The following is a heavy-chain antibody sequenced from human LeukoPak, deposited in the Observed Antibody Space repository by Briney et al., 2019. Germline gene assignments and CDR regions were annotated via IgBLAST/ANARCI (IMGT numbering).Heavy chain of an antibody. CDR1: VGSFSGYY. V-gene: IGHV4-34*01. Sequence: SETLSLTCAVYVGSFSGYYWSWIRQTPGKGLEWIGEINHSRSTNYNPSLKSRVTISVDTSKNQFSLKVTSVTAADTAVYYCARVGRYYDALTGYATGGSPFDYWGQGTPVTVSS. D-gene: IGHD3-9*01. J-gene: IGHJ4*02. CDR2: INHSRST. CDR3: ARVGRYYDALTGYATGGSPFDY.